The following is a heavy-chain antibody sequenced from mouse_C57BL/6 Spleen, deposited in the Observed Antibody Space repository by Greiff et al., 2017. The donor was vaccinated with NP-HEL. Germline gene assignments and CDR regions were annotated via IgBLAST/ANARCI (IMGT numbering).Heavy chain of an antibody. J-gene: IGHJ3*01. D-gene: IGHD2-2*01. CDR3: AREEGYDDGAWFAY. Sequence: QVQLQQPGAELVKPGASVKLSCKASGYTFTSYWMHWVKQRPGQGLEWIGMIHPNSGSTNYNEKFKSKATLTVDKSSSTAYMQLSSLTSEDSAVYYCAREEGYDDGAWFAYWGQGTLVTVSA. CDR1: GYTFTSYW. V-gene: IGHV1-64*01. CDR2: IHPNSGST.